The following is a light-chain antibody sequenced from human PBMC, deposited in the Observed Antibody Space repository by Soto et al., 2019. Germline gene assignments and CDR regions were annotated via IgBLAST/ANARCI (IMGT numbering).Light chain of an antibody. Sequence: QSALTQPASVSGSPGQSLTISCTGTSSDVGGYNYVSWYQQHPGKAPKLTIYDVSNRPSGVSNRFSGSKSGNTASLTISGLQAEDEDDYYCSSYTSSSTLCVFGAGTKVTVL. CDR1: SSDVGGYNY. V-gene: IGLV2-14*01. J-gene: IGLJ1*01. CDR2: DVS. CDR3: SSYTSSSTLCV.